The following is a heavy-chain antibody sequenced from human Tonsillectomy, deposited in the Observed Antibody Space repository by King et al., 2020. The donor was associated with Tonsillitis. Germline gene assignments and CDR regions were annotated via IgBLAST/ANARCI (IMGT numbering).Heavy chain of an antibody. CDR1: GDSISSYY. CDR2: IYYSGGT. V-gene: IGHV4-59*08. Sequence: QLQESGPGLVKPSETLSLSCTVSGDSISSYYWSWIRQPPGRGLELIGHIYYSGGTTYSPALKSRVTISIDTSKNQVSLKLTSVTAAETAVDYCARHNRDSKGCGGSGHWGQGTLVPVAS. CDR3: ARHNRDSKGCGGSGH. J-gene: IGHJ4*02. D-gene: IGHD6-19*01.